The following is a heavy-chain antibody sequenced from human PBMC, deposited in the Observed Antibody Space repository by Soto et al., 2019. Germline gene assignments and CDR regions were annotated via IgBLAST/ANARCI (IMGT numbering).Heavy chain of an antibody. D-gene: IGHD3-22*01. CDR3: ARRGHSRGAFDI. J-gene: IGHJ3*02. Sequence: QVQLQESGPGLVKPSQTLSLTCTVSGGSISSGGYYWSWIRQHPGKGLEWIGYIYYSGSTYYNSSLKSRVTISVDTSKNQFSLKLSSVTAADTAVYYCARRGHSRGAFDIWGQGTMVTVSS. CDR1: GGSISSGGYY. V-gene: IGHV4-31*03. CDR2: IYYSGST.